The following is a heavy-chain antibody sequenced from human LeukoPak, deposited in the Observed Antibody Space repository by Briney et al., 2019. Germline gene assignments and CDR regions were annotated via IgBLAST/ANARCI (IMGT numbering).Heavy chain of an antibody. CDR1: GGSFSGYY. CDR3: AREYSSSSVVSPRGD. Sequence: SETLSLTCAVYGGSFSGYYWSWIRQPPGKGLEWIGEINHSGSTNYNPSLKSRVTISVDTSKNQFSLKLSSVTAADTAVYYCAREYSSSSVVSPRGDWGQGTLVTVSS. D-gene: IGHD6-6*01. J-gene: IGHJ4*02. V-gene: IGHV4-34*01. CDR2: INHSGST.